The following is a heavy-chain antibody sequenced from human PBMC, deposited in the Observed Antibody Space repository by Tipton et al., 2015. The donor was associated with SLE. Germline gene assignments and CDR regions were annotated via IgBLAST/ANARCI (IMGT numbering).Heavy chain of an antibody. V-gene: IGHV4-39*07. Sequence: LRLSCTVSGGSISSGGYYWGWIRQPPGKGLEWIGSMYYSGSTYYNPSLKSRVTISVDTSKNQFSLKLSSVTAADTAVYYCARDTDFSGWYLDYWGQGTLVTVSS. J-gene: IGHJ4*02. D-gene: IGHD6-19*01. CDR1: GGSISSGGYY. CDR3: ARDTDFSGWYLDY. CDR2: MYYSGST.